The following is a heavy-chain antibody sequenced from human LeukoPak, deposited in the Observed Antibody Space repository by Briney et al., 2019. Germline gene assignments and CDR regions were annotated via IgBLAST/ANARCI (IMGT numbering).Heavy chain of an antibody. CDR3: AKGSPPVD. Sequence: GGSLRLSCAASGFTFSTYGMNWVRQAPGKGLEWISYISSTGGYFRKYADSVRGRFTISRDNAKNSLFLQMDTLTPDDTAVYYCAKGSPPVDWGQGTLVTVSS. J-gene: IGHJ4*02. V-gene: IGHV3-21*05. CDR2: ISSTGGYFR. CDR1: GFTFSTYG.